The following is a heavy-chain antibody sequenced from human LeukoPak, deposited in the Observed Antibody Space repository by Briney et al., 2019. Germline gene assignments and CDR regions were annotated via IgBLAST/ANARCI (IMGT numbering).Heavy chain of an antibody. CDR3: ARGRGSTSRY. V-gene: IGHV1-18*01. CDR1: GYTFTNYG. Sequence: GASVKVSCKASGYTFTNYGITWVRQAPGQGLEWMRWISTHNGDTNYAQNLQGRVTMTTDTSTSTAYMELRSLRSDDTAVYYCARGRGSTSRYWGQGTLVTVSS. J-gene: IGHJ4*02. D-gene: IGHD5-12*01. CDR2: ISTHNGDT.